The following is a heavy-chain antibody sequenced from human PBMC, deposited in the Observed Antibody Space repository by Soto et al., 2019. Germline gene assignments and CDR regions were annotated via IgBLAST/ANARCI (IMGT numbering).Heavy chain of an antibody. CDR3: ARDPSKRSPPDY. V-gene: IGHV3-11*05. J-gene: IGHJ4*02. CDR2: ISSTSTYT. Sequence: QVQLVESGGDLVKPGGSLRLSCAASGFTFGDCYKSWIRQAPGKGLEWVSYISSTSTYTSYADSVKGRFTISRDNAKNSLYLQMYSLRDEDTAVYYCARDPSKRSPPDYWGQGTLVTVSS. CDR1: GFTFGDCY.